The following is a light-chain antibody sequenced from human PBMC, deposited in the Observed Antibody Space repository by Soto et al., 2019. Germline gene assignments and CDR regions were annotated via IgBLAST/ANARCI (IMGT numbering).Light chain of an antibody. J-gene: IGKJ4*01. CDR3: QQYSNWPPVT. Sequence: EIVMTQSPATLSVSPGESVTLSCRASQLFSSNLAWYQRRPGQAPRLLIYGSSTRATGVPLRFSGSGSGTEFTLTISSLQSEDFAVYYCQQYSNWPPVTFGGGTKVEIK. V-gene: IGKV3-15*01. CDR1: QLFSSN. CDR2: GSS.